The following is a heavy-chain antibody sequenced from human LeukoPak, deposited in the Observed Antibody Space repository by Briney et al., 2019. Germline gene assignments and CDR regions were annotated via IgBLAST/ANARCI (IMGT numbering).Heavy chain of an antibody. J-gene: IGHJ4*02. CDR1: GGSISSGSYY. D-gene: IGHD2-15*01. V-gene: IGHV4-61*02. CDR3: ARDGPPYCSGGSCPVDY. CDR2: MYTSGST. Sequence: SETLSLTCTVSGGSISSGSYYWSWIRQPAGKGLEWIGRMYTSGSTNYNPSLKSRVTISVDTSKNQFSLKLSSVTAADTAVYYCARDGPPYCSGGSCPVDYWRQGTLVTVSS.